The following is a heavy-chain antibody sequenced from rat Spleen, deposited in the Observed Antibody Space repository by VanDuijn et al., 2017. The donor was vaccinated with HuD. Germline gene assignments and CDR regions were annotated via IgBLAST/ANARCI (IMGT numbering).Heavy chain of an antibody. CDR3: ARQRGYYSGDRYFDY. J-gene: IGHJ2*01. CDR1: GFTFSDYY. V-gene: IGHV5-7*01. CDR2: IIYDGSST. Sequence: EVQLVESGGGLVQPGRSMKLSCAASGFTFSDYYMAWVRQAPTKGLEWVATIIYDGSSTYYRDSVKGRFTISRDNAKSTLYLQMDSLRSEDTATYYCARQRGYYSGDRYFDYWGQGVMVTVSS. D-gene: IGHD1-1*01.